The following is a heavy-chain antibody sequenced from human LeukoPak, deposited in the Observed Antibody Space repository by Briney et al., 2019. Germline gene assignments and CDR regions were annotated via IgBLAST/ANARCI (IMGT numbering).Heavy chain of an antibody. D-gene: IGHD6-19*01. CDR3: ARDLQQWLSESQRNDYMDV. Sequence: PSETLSLXCTVSGGSISSYYWSWIRQPAGKGLEWIGRIYTSGSTNYNPSLKSRVTMSVDTSKNQFSLKLSSVTAADTAVYYCARDLQQWLSESQRNDYMDVWGKGTTVTVSS. V-gene: IGHV4-4*07. CDR1: GGSISSYY. J-gene: IGHJ6*03. CDR2: IYTSGST.